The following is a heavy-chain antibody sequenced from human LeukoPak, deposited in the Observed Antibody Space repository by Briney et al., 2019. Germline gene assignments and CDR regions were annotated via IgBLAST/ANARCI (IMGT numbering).Heavy chain of an antibody. CDR3: ARDVRPDY. J-gene: IGHJ4*02. Sequence: PGGSLRLSCAASGFTFGSYWMSCVRQAPGEGLEWVANIKQDGTEKYYMDSVKGRFSISRDNAKNSLYLQMNALRAEDTAVYYCARDVRPDYWGQGTLVTVST. CDR2: IKQDGTEK. CDR1: GFTFGSYW. D-gene: IGHD6-6*01. V-gene: IGHV3-7*04.